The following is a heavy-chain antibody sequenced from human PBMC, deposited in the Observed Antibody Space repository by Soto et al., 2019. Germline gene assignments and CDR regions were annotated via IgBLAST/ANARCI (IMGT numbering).Heavy chain of an antibody. Sequence: ASVKVSCNASGYTFTSYGISWVRQAPGQGLEWMGWISAYNGNTNYAQKLQGRVTMTTDTSTSTAYMELRSLRSDDTAVYYCARDIVLVPAAIYWFDPWGQGTLVTVSS. CDR2: ISAYNGNT. CDR3: ARDIVLVPAAIYWFDP. CDR1: GYTFTSYG. D-gene: IGHD2-2*01. J-gene: IGHJ5*02. V-gene: IGHV1-18*01.